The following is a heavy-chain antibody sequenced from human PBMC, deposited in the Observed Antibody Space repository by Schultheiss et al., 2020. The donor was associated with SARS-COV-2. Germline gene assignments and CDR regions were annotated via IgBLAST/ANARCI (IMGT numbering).Heavy chain of an antibody. J-gene: IGHJ5*02. CDR1: GGSFSGYY. CDR2: IYYSGST. D-gene: IGHD6-13*01. Sequence: SETLSLTCAVYGGSFSGYYWSWIRQPPGKGLEWIGYIYYSGSTNYNPSLKSRVTISVDTSKNQFSLKLSSVTAADTAVYYCARDGGGSSWYVHWGQGTLVTVSS. V-gene: IGHV4-59*12. CDR3: ARDGGGSSWYVH.